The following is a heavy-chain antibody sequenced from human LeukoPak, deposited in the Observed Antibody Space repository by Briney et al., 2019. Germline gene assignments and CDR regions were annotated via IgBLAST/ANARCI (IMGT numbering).Heavy chain of an antibody. J-gene: IGHJ6*02. CDR1: GYTFTSYV. D-gene: IGHD6-19*01. V-gene: IGHV1-18*01. Sequence: ASVKVSCKASGYTFTSYVISWVRQAPGQGLEWMGWISAYNGNTNYAQKLQGRVTMTTDTSTSTAYMELRSLRSDDTAVYYCARDIEQWLTPYYYDGMDVWGQGTTVTVSS. CDR2: ISAYNGNT. CDR3: ARDIEQWLTPYYYDGMDV.